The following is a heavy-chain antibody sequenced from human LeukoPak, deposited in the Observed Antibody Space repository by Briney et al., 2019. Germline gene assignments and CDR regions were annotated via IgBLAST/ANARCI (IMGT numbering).Heavy chain of an antibody. D-gene: IGHD5-18*01. Sequence: GASVKVSCKASGYSFTGYFIHWVRQAPGQGLEWMGWINPNSGVTNFGQKFQGRVTLTRDTSISTAYMELSRLRSDDTAVYYCARGRDTGYNNFFDLWGQGTVVTVSS. J-gene: IGHJ5*02. CDR3: ARGRDTGYNNFFDL. CDR1: GYSFTGYF. V-gene: IGHV1-2*02. CDR2: INPNSGVT.